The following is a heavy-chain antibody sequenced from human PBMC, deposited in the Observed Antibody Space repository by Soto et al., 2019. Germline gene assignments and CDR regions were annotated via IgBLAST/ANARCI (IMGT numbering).Heavy chain of an antibody. D-gene: IGHD3-10*02. Sequence: GGSLRLSCAASGFTFSNAWMNWVRQAPGKGLEWVGRIKSKTDGGTTDYAAPVKGRFTISRDDSKNTLYLQMNSLKTEDTAVYYCTTSNEYVLQNWFDPWGQGTLVTVS. CDR1: GFTFSNAW. J-gene: IGHJ5*02. CDR3: TTSNEYVLQNWFDP. V-gene: IGHV3-15*07. CDR2: IKSKTDGGTT.